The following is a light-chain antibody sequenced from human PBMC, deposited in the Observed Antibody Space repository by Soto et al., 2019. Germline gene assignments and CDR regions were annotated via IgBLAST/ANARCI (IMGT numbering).Light chain of an antibody. J-gene: IGLJ1*01. CDR3: CSYVGATTYV. Sequence: QSALTQPASVSGSPGQSSTISCTGTSSTVGGFNVDSWYQQHPGKAPKVIIYEGIKRRSGVSNRFSGSNSGSTASLTISGLQAEDEADYYCCSYVGATTYVFGTGTKVTVL. CDR2: EGI. V-gene: IGLV2-23*01. CDR1: SSTVGGFNV.